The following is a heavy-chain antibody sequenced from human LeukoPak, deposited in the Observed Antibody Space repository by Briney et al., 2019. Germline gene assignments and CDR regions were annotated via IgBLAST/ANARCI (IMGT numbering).Heavy chain of an antibody. CDR1: GGSFSGYY. CDR2: INHSGST. V-gene: IGHV4-34*01. CDR3: ARGKRARHFDC. Sequence: SETLSLTCAVYGGSFSGYYWSWIRQPPGKGLEWIGEINHSGSTNYNPSLKSRVTISVDTSKNQFSLKLSSVTAADTAVYYCARGKRARHFDCWGQGALVTVSS. D-gene: IGHD5-12*01. J-gene: IGHJ4*02.